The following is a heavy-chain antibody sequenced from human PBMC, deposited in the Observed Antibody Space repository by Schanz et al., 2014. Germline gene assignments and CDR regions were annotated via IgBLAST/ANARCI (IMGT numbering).Heavy chain of an antibody. Sequence: EVQLVESGGGLVQPGGSLRLSCTASTFTFDHYAMAWIRQPPGRGLEWVSYIGNGGVTIYYADSVKGRFTISRDNSKNTLYLQMNSLRPEDTAVYYCAKYRGYYRVSGSYRELEYWGQGTLVTVSS. V-gene: IGHV3-23*04. CDR2: IGNGGVTI. CDR1: TFTFDHYA. CDR3: AKYRGYYRVSGSYRELEY. D-gene: IGHD3-10*01. J-gene: IGHJ4*02.